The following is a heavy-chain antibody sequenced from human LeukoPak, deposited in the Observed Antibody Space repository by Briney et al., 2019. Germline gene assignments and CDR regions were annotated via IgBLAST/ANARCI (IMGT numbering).Heavy chain of an antibody. CDR1: GYNFNVYW. CDR3: ARRCGGDCANFDY. Sequence: GESLKISCKGSGYNFNVYWIAWVRQMPGKGLEWMGIIYPGDSDTRYSPSFQGQVTISADKSISTAYLQWSSLKASDTAMYYCARRCGGDCANFDYWGQGTLATVSS. CDR2: IYPGDSDT. J-gene: IGHJ4*02. V-gene: IGHV5-51*01. D-gene: IGHD2-21*02.